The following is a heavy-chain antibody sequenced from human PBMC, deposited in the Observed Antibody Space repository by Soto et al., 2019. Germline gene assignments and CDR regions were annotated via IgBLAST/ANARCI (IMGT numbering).Heavy chain of an antibody. Sequence: EVQLLESGGGLVQPGGSLRLSCAASGCIFSNYDMSWVRLAPGKGLEWVSVIGTSGGGTYYADSVKGRFTISRDNSKNTVYLQMSSLRAEDTALYMCVRHAKLTSVTANVGYYYGLDIWGPGTTVTISS. CDR2: IGTSGGGT. D-gene: IGHD4-4*01. CDR1: GCIFSNYD. CDR3: VRHAKLTSVTANVGYYYGLDI. V-gene: IGHV3-23*01. J-gene: IGHJ6*02.